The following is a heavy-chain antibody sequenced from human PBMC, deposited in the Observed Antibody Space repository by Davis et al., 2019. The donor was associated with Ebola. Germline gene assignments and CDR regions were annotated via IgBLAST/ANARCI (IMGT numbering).Heavy chain of an antibody. Sequence: SETLSLTCTVSGESVSSFYWSWIRQPPGKGLEWIGYIYYSGSTNYNPSLKSRVTISVDTSKNQFSLKLSSVTAADTAVYYCARDRGDYGDYGGEMGEYYGMDVWGQGTTVTVSS. CDR1: GESVSSFY. CDR3: ARDRGDYGDYGGEMGEYYGMDV. D-gene: IGHD4-17*01. V-gene: IGHV4-59*02. CDR2: IYYSGST. J-gene: IGHJ6*02.